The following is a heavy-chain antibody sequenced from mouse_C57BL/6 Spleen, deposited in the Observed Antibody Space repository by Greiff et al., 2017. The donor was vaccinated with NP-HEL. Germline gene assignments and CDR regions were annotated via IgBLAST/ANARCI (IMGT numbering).Heavy chain of an antibody. V-gene: IGHV1-82*01. CDR1: GYAFSSSW. Sequence: QVQLQQSGPELVKPGASVKISCKASGYAFSSSWMNWVKQRPGKGLEWIGRIYPGDGDTNYNGKFKGKATLTEDKSSSTAYMQLSSLTSEDSAVYFCARGGYECYFDYWGQGTTLTVSS. CDR3: ARGGYECYFDY. CDR2: IYPGDGDT. J-gene: IGHJ2*01. D-gene: IGHD2-2*01.